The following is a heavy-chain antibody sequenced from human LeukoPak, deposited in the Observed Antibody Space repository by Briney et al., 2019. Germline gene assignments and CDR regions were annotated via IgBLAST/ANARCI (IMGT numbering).Heavy chain of an antibody. V-gene: IGHV3-53*01. J-gene: IGHJ4*02. CDR3: ARHGEWQQLYYFDY. CDR1: GFTVSTNY. Sequence: GGSLRLSCAASGFTVSTNYISWVRQAPGKGLEWVSVIYSGGSTYYADSVKGRFTISRDNSKNTLYLQMNSLRAEDTAVYYCARHGEWQQLYYFDYWGQGTLVTVSS. CDR2: IYSGGST. D-gene: IGHD6-13*01.